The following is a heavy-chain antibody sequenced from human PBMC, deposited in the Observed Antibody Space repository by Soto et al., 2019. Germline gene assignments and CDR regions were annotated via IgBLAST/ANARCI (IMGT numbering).Heavy chain of an antibody. CDR1: GFTFSLYG. J-gene: IGHJ4*02. Sequence: PGGSLRLSCAASGFTFSLYGMHWVRQAPGKGLEWVAAIWDDGRRKDYADSGKDRLFISRDNSKNTLYLQLDSLRPEDTAVYYCATWQGSLNFHYWGQGTLVTVSS. CDR2: IWDDGRRK. V-gene: IGHV3-33*01. CDR3: ATWQGSLNFHY.